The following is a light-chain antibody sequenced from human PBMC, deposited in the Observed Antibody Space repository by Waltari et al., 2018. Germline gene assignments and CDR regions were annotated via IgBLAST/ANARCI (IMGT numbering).Light chain of an antibody. Sequence: DTVMTQSPLFLSVTLGQPASISCKSSQSLLHTDGETQLFWYRQKPGESPQRLFYEASNRFSGVPDRLGGSGSGTDFTLTISRVKAEDVGVYYCMQGIQLPFTFGPGT. CDR3: MQGIQLPFT. CDR2: EAS. J-gene: IGKJ3*01. V-gene: IGKV2-29*03. CDR1: QSLLHTDGETQ.